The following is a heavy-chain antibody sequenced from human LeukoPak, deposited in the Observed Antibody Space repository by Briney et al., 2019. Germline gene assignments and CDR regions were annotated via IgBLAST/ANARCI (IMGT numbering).Heavy chain of an antibody. J-gene: IGHJ4*02. CDR2: ITGSDGNT. D-gene: IGHD3-9*01. Sequence: GASLRLSCAASGFTFSHYAMRWVRQAPGKGLEWVSAITGSDGNTYYADPVKGRFTISRDNSKNTLYLQMNSLRAEDTAVYYCAQWGDFDVLTGYYVPDFWGQGTLVTVSS. CDR1: GFTFSHYA. CDR3: AQWGDFDVLTGYYVPDF. V-gene: IGHV3-23*01.